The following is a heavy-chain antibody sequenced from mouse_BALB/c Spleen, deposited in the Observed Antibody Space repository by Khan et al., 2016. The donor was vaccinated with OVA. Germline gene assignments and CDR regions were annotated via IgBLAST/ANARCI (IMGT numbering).Heavy chain of an antibody. D-gene: IGHD2-10*02. Sequence: VQLLETGPGLVAPSQSLSITCTVSGFSLTDYGVSWIRQPPGKGLEWLGVIWGGGSTYYNSALKSRLSISKDNSKSQVFLKMNSLQTDDTAMYYCAKGVWSYYFTLDYWGQGTSVTVSS. CDR1: GFSLTDYG. V-gene: IGHV2-6-5*01. CDR2: IWGGGST. CDR3: AKGVWSYYFTLDY. J-gene: IGHJ4*01.